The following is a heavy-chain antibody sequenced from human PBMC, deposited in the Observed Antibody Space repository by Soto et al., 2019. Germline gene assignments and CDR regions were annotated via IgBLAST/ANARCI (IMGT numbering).Heavy chain of an antibody. V-gene: IGHV1-69*06. D-gene: IGHD5-18*01. CDR1: GGTFSSYA. CDR2: IIPIFGTA. CDR3: GGGGYGYETPHDYYYYYGMDV. J-gene: IGHJ6*02. Sequence: GASVKVSCKASGGTFSSYAISWVRQAPGQGLEWMGGIIPIFGTANYAQKFQGRVTITADKSTSTAYMELSSLRTEDKAAYYCGGGGYGYETPHDYYYYYGMDVWGQGTTVTVSS.